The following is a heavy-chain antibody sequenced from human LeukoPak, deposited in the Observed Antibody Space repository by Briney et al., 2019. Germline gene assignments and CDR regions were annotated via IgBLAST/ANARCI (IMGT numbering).Heavy chain of an antibody. J-gene: IGHJ3*02. CDR2: ISSSSSTI. Sequence: GGSLRLSCAASGFTFSSYSMNWVRQAPGKGLEWVSYISSSSSTIYYADSVKGRFAISRDNAKNSLYLQMNSLRAEDTAVYYCVRDHHRRHYDSQARDTFDIWGQGTMVTVSS. D-gene: IGHD3-22*01. CDR3: VRDHHRRHYDSQARDTFDI. CDR1: GFTFSSYS. V-gene: IGHV3-48*01.